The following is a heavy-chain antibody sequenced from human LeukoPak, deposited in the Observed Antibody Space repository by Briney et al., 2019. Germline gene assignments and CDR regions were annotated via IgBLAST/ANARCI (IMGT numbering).Heavy chain of an antibody. CDR3: ARGTGTTAYFDY. V-gene: IGHV3-11*06. J-gene: IGHJ4*02. Sequence: GGSLRLACAASGFTFSDYYMSWIRQAPGKGLEWVSYISSSSSYTKYGDSVKGRFTISRDNAKNSLYLQVNSLRAEDTAVYYCARGTGTTAYFDYWGQGTLVTVSS. CDR1: GFTFSDYY. D-gene: IGHD1-1*01. CDR2: ISSSSSYT.